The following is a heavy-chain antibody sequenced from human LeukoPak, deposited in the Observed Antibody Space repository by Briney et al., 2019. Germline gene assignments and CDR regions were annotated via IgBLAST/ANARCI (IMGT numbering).Heavy chain of an antibody. J-gene: IGHJ5*02. CDR2: ISYDGSNK. Sequence: GGSLRLSCAASGFTFSSYGMHWVRQAPGKGLEWVAVISYDGSNKYYADSVKGRFTISRDNSKNTLYLQMNSLRAEDTAVYYCAASITIFGVVIGWFDPWGQGTLVTVSS. CDR1: GFTFSSYG. D-gene: IGHD3-3*01. CDR3: AASITIFGVVIGWFDP. V-gene: IGHV3-30*03.